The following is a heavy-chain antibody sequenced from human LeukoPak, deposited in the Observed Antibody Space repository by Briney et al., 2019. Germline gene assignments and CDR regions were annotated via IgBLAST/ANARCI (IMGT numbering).Heavy chain of an antibody. CDR3: ARDPKLGGGSTDY. J-gene: IGHJ4*02. V-gene: IGHV3-21*01. CDR2: ISSSSSYI. D-gene: IGHD3-16*01. CDR1: GFTFSSYS. Sequence: PGGSLRLSCAASGFTFSSYSMNWVRQAPGKGLEWVSSISSSSSYIYYADSVKGRFTISRDNAKNSLYLQMNSLRAEDTAVYYCARDPKLGGGSTDYWGQGTLVTVSS.